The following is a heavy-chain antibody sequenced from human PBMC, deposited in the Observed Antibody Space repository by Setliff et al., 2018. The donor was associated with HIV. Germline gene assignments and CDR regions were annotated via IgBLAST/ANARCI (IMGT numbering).Heavy chain of an antibody. Sequence: PSETLSLTCTVYGGSISSSSYYWGWLRQPPGKGLEWIGSIYYSGSTYYNPSLKSRVTTSVDKSKNQFSLKLSSVTAADTAVYYCARQEGYCSSSICYAGSFMGYYYMDVWGKGTTVTVSS. D-gene: IGHD2-2*01. CDR1: GGSISSSSYY. J-gene: IGHJ6*03. CDR3: ARQEGYCSSSICYAGSFMGYYYMDV. CDR2: IYYSGST. V-gene: IGHV4-39*01.